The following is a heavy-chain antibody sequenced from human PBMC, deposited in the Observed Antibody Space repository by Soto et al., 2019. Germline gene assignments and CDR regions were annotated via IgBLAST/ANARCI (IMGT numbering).Heavy chain of an antibody. V-gene: IGHV3-74*01. D-gene: IGHD3-3*01. CDR2: INSDGSST. CDR3: ARHYYDFWSGYPDY. CDR1: GFTFSSYG. Sequence: GGSLRLSCSASGFTFSSYGMHWVRQAPGKGLVWVSRINSDGSSTSYADSVKGRFTISRDNAKNTLYLQMNSLRAEDTAVYYCARHYYDFWSGYPDYWGQGTLVTVSS. J-gene: IGHJ4*02.